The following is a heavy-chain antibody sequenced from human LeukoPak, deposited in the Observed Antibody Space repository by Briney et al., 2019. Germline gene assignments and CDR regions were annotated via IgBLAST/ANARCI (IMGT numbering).Heavy chain of an antibody. V-gene: IGHV1-24*01. CDR2: FDPEDGET. D-gene: IGHD3-10*01. CDR1: GYTLTELS. Sequence: GASVKVSCKVSGYTLTELSMHWVRQAPGKGLEWMGGFDPEDGETIYAQKFQGRVTITRNTSISTAYMELSSLRSEDTAVYYCARGRRGRRSGEYAFDIWGQGTMVTVSS. CDR3: ARGRRGRRSGEYAFDI. J-gene: IGHJ3*02.